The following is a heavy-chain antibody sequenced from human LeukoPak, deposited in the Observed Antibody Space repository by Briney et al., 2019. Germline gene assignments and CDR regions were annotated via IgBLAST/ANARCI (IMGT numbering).Heavy chain of an antibody. CDR1: GYTFTSNG. Sequence: GASVKVSCKASGYTFTSNGISWVRQAPGQGLEWMGWISAYNGNTNYEQKLQGRVTMTTDTSTSTAYMELRSLRSDDTAVYYCARDIGRPYCSSTSCHSPSDPWSQGTLVTVSS. D-gene: IGHD2-2*01. CDR2: ISAYNGNT. V-gene: IGHV1-18*01. CDR3: ARDIGRPYCSSTSCHSPSDP. J-gene: IGHJ5*02.